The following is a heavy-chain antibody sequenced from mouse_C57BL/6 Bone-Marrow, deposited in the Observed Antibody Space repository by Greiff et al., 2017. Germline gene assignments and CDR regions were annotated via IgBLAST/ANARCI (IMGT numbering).Heavy chain of an antibody. D-gene: IGHD1-1*01. Sequence: QVQLQQSGAELARPGASVKMSCKASGYTFTSYTMHWVKQRPGPGLEWIGYINPSSGYTKYNQKFKDKATLTADKSSSTAYMQLSSLTSEDSAFYYCAREKNYYCSSSWFAYGGQGTLVTVSA. CDR3: AREKNYYCSSSWFAY. CDR2: INPSSGYT. J-gene: IGHJ3*01. V-gene: IGHV1-4*01. CDR1: GYTFTSYT.